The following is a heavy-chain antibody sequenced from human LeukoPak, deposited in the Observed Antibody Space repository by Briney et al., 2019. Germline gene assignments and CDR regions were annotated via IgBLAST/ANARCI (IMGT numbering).Heavy chain of an antibody. D-gene: IGHD6-13*01. V-gene: IGHV4-59*08. J-gene: IGHJ5*02. CDR3: ARAPSSTWPRGWFDP. Sequence: SETLSLTCTVSGGSMSYYYWTWIRQSPGKGLEWIGYIYYNGGTNYNPSLKSRVPISIDTSKSEFSLRLNSVTAEDTAIYYCARAPSSTWPRGWFDPWGQGTLVTVSS. CDR1: GGSMSYYY. CDR2: IYYNGGT.